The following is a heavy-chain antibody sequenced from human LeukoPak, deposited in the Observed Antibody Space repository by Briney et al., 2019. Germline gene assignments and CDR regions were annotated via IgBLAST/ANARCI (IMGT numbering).Heavy chain of an antibody. CDR3: ARVRYFDWFVKPYIDQIDY. V-gene: IGHV7-4-1*02. Sequence: GASVKVSCKASGYTFTSYAMNWVRQAPGQGLEWMGWINTNTGNPTYAQGFTGRFVFSLDTSVSTAYLQISSLKAEDTAVYYCARVRYFDWFVKPYIDQIDYWGQGTLVTVSS. CDR1: GYTFTSYA. J-gene: IGHJ4*02. CDR2: INTNTGNP. D-gene: IGHD3-9*01.